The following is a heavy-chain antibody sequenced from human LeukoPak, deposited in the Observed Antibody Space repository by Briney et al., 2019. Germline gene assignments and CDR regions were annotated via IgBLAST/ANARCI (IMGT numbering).Heavy chain of an antibody. CDR1: GGSFSGYY. Sequence: SETLSLTCAVYGGSFSGYYWSWIRQPPGKGLEWIGEINHSGSTNYNPSLKSRVTISVDTSKNQFSLKLSSVTAADTAVYCCARGLTYYYDSSGYYVLDYWGQGTLVTVSS. CDR2: INHSGST. CDR3: ARGLTYYYDSSGYYVLDY. J-gene: IGHJ4*02. D-gene: IGHD3-22*01. V-gene: IGHV4-34*01.